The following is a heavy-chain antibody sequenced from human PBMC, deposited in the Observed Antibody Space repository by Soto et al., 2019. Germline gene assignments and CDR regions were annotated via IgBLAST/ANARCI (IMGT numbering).Heavy chain of an antibody. Sequence: EVQLVESGGGLVQPGGSLRLSCAASGFTFSSYWMSWVRQAPGKGLEWVANIKQDGSEKYYVDSVKGRFTISRDNAKNSLYRQMNSLRAEATAVYYCARGRRWLQSYGMDVWGQGTTVTVSS. CDR1: GFTFSSYW. J-gene: IGHJ6*02. D-gene: IGHD5-12*01. CDR2: IKQDGSEK. V-gene: IGHV3-7*01. CDR3: ARGRRWLQSYGMDV.